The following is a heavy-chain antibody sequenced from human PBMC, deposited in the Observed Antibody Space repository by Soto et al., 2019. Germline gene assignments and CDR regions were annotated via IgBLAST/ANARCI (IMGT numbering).Heavy chain of an antibody. CDR2: MNPNSGNT. CDR3: ARDLAAAAY. J-gene: IGHJ4*02. CDR1: GYTFTSYD. Sequence: GASVKVSCKASGYTFTSYDINWVRQATGQGLEWMGWMNPNSGNTGYAQKFQGRVTVTRDTSTSTVYLELSSLRSDDTAVYYCARDLAAAAYWGQGTLVTVSS. V-gene: IGHV1-8*01. D-gene: IGHD6-13*01.